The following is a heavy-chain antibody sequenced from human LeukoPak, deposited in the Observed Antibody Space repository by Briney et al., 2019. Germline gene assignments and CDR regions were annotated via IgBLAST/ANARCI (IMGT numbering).Heavy chain of an antibody. CDR1: GYTFTSYG. CDR3: ARVNPHYSSSWSIPLSDY. J-gene: IGHJ4*02. D-gene: IGHD6-13*01. CDR2: ISAYNSNT. V-gene: IGHV1-18*01. Sequence: GASVKVSCKASGYTFTSYGINWVRQAPGQGLEWMGWISAYNSNTHYAQKLQGRVTMTTDTSTSTAYMELRSLRSDDTAVYYCARVNPHYSSSWSIPLSDYWGQGTLVTVSS.